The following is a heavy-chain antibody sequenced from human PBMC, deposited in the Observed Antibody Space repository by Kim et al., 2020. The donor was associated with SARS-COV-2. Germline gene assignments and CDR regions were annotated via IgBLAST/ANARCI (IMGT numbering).Heavy chain of an antibody. J-gene: IGHJ4*02. V-gene: IGHV3-23*01. D-gene: IGHD6-13*01. CDR3: AKDWCPGQQLVYYFDY. Sequence: SVKGRFTISSDNSKYSLYLQMNSLRAEDTAVYYCAKDWCPGQQLVYYFDYWGQGNLVTVSS.